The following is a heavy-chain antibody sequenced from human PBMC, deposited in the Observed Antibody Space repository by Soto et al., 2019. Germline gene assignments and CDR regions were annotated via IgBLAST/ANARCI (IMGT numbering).Heavy chain of an antibody. CDR3: ARDSGVALGFDP. Sequence: GASVKVSCKASGYTFTSYAMHWVRQAPGQRLEWMGWINAGNGNTNYSQTLQGRVTMTTDTSTSTAYMELRSLRSDDTAVYYCARDSGVALGFDPWGQGTLVTVSS. D-gene: IGHD3-10*01. V-gene: IGHV1-3*01. J-gene: IGHJ5*02. CDR1: GYTFTSYA. CDR2: INAGNGNT.